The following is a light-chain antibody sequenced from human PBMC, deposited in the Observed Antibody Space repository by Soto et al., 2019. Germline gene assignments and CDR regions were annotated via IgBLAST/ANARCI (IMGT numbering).Light chain of an antibody. CDR1: QSISSW. Sequence: DIQLTQFPSTLSPSVGDRVTITCRASQSISSWLAWYQQKPGKAPKLLIYKASNLQSGVPSRFSGSGSGTEFTLTISTLQPDDFATYYCQQYNSYPHTFGQGTKLEIK. CDR2: KAS. V-gene: IGKV1-5*03. CDR3: QQYNSYPHT. J-gene: IGKJ2*01.